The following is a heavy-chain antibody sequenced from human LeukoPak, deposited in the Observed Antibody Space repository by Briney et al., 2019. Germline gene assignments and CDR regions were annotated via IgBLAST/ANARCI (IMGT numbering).Heavy chain of an antibody. CDR3: ASLKGLFDYFDY. CDR2: LYNAGST. CDR1: GGSFSGYY. D-gene: IGHD3-22*01. V-gene: IGHV3-53*01. J-gene: IGHJ4*02. Sequence: ETLSLTCAVYGGSFSGYYWSWVRQVPGKGLEWVSVLYNAGSTYYADSVKGRFTISRDNSKNTLYLQMYSLRAEDTAVYYCASLKGLFDYFDYWGQGILVTVYS.